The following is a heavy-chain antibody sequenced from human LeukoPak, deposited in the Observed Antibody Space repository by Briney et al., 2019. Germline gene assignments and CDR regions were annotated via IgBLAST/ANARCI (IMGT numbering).Heavy chain of an antibody. CDR1: GFTFSSYA. CDR2: ISYDGSNK. CDR3: ARLGQRGYSGYDYIIDY. J-gene: IGHJ4*02. Sequence: GGSPRLSCAASGFTFSSYAMHWVRQAPGKGLEWVAVISYDGSNKYYADSVKGRFTISRDNSKNTLYLQMNSLRAEDTAVYYCARLGQRGYSGYDYIIDYWGQGTLVTVSS. V-gene: IGHV3-30-3*01. D-gene: IGHD5-12*01.